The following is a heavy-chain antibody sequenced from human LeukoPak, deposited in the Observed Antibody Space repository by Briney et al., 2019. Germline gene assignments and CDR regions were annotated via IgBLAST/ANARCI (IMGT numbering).Heavy chain of an antibody. CDR1: GYTFTNYY. CDR3: ARDSTTSSLADP. CDR2: IHPSGGST. J-gene: IGHJ5*02. D-gene: IGHD2-2*01. V-gene: IGHV1-46*01. Sequence: ASVKVSCKASGYTFTNYYLHWVRQAPGQGLEWMGIIHPSGGSTGYAQKFQGRVTMTRDTSTSTVYMELSSLRSEDTAVYYCARDSTTSSLADPWGQGTLVTVSS.